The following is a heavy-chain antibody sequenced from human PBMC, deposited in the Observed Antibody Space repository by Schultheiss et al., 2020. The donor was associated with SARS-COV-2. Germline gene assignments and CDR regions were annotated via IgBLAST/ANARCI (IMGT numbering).Heavy chain of an antibody. V-gene: IGHV4-31*03. J-gene: IGHJ6*02. CDR1: GGSISSGGYY. CDR2: IYYSGST. CDR3: ARSSRSDYYGSGSYYYYYYGMDV. D-gene: IGHD3-10*01. Sequence: SETLSLTCTVSGGSISSGGYYWSWIRQHPGKGLEWIGYIYYSGSTYYNPSLKSRVTISVDTSKNQFSLKLSSVTAADTAVYYCARSSRSDYYGSGSYYYYYYGMDVWGQGTTVTVSS.